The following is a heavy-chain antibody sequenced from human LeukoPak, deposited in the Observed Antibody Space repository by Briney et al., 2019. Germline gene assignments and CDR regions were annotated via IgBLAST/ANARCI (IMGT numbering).Heavy chain of an antibody. J-gene: IGHJ3*02. CDR3: ARLWWDTAMADDAFDI. D-gene: IGHD5-18*01. CDR2: IYYSGST. V-gene: IGHV4-39*01. CDR1: GGSISSSSYS. Sequence: SETLSLTCTVSGGSISSSSYSWGWIRQPPGKGLEWIGSIYYSGSTYYNPSLKSRVTISVDTSKNQFSLKLSSVTAADTAVYYCARLWWDTAMADDAFDIWGQGTMVTVSS.